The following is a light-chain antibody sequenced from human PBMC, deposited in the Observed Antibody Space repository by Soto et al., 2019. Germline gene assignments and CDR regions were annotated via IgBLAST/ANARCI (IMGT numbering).Light chain of an antibody. CDR1: SSNIGSNT. CDR3: SSKTVRSSLL. Sequence: QSVLTQPPSASGTPGQRVTISCSGSSSNIGSNTVNWYQQHPGKAPKLMIYEVNNRPSGVSDRFSGSKSGNTASLTISGLQAEDEADYYCSSKTVRSSLLFGGGTKLTVL. V-gene: IGLV1-44*01. CDR2: EVN. J-gene: IGLJ2*01.